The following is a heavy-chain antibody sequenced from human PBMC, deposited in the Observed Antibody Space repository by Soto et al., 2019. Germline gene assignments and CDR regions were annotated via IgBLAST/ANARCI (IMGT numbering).Heavy chain of an antibody. D-gene: IGHD1-26*01. J-gene: IGHJ5*02. CDR1: GGSISSGDYY. CDR3: ASRRSRGRALLFDP. Sequence: QVQLQESGPGLVKPSQTLSLTCTVSGGSISSGDYYWSWIRQPPGKGLEWIGYIYYSGSTYYNPSLKCRVTQSVDTSKTQFSLKLSSVTAADTAVYYCASRRSRGRALLFDPWGQGTLVTVSS. V-gene: IGHV4-30-4*01. CDR2: IYYSGST.